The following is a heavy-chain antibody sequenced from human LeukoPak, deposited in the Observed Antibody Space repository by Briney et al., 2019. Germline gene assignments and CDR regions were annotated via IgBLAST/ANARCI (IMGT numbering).Heavy chain of an antibody. D-gene: IGHD3-10*01. CDR2: ISAYNGNT. Sequence: ASVKVSCKAPGYTFTSYGISWVRQAPGQGLEWMGWISAYNGNTNYAQKLQGRVTMTTDTSTSTAYMELRSLRSDDTAVYYCASGRRLLWFGELLYPFDYWGQGTLVTVSS. CDR3: ASGRRLLWFGELLYPFDY. V-gene: IGHV1-18*01. CDR1: GYTFTSYG. J-gene: IGHJ4*02.